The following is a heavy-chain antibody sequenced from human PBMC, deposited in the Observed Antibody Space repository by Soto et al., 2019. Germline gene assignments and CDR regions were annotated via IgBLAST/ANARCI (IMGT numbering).Heavy chain of an antibody. Sequence: SETLSLTCTVSGGSISSYYWSWIRQPPGKGLEWIGYIYYSGSTNYNPSLKSRVTISVDTSKNQFSLKLSSVTAADTAVYYCARHLFGLRYFDSGPNWFDPWGQGTLVTVS. CDR3: ARHLFGLRYFDSGPNWFDP. V-gene: IGHV4-59*08. D-gene: IGHD3-9*01. J-gene: IGHJ5*02. CDR1: GGSISSYY. CDR2: IYYSGST.